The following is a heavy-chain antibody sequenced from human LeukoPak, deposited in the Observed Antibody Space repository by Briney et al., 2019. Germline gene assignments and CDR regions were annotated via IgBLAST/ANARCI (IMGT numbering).Heavy chain of an antibody. CDR2: IYYSGST. J-gene: IGHJ4*02. Sequence: RASETLSLTCTVSGGSISSYYWSWIRQPPGKGLEWIGYIYYSGSTNYNPSLKSRVTISVDTSKNQFSLKLSSVTAADTAVYYCAREKYSSSWYSYFDYWAREPWSPSPQ. D-gene: IGHD6-13*01. CDR3: AREKYSSSWYSYFDY. V-gene: IGHV4-59*01. CDR1: GGSISSYY.